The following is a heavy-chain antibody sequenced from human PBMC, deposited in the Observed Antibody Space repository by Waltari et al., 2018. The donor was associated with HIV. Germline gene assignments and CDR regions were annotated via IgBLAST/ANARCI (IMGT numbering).Heavy chain of an antibody. CDR2: IKPQSGEI. J-gene: IGHJ4*02. Sequence: QIQLVQSGAEVKKPGDSVKVACKASGSTFTGYYIRWVRPAPGQGLEWVGWIKPQSGEITYAEKFQGRVTMTTDTSINTAYMELSSLTYDDTAVYFCPRAYSYDNRTYLGRYSGQGTLVTVSS. CDR3: PRAYSYDNRTYLGRY. V-gene: IGHV1-2*02. D-gene: IGHD3-16*01. CDR1: GSTFTGYY.